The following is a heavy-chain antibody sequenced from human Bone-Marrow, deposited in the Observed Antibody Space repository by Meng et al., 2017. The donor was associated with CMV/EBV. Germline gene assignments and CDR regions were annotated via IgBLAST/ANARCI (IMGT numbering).Heavy chain of an antibody. CDR1: GLTLSSYG. CDR3: AREVTLIRGGYDAFDV. V-gene: IGHV3-30*04. Sequence: GGSLRLSCVASGLTLSSYGLHWVRQVPGKGLEWVADISADGGRKHYEDSVKGRFTISRDNAKNTLYLQMNSLRAEDTAVYFCAREVTLIRGGYDAFDVWGQGTMATVSS. D-gene: IGHD3-10*01. J-gene: IGHJ3*01. CDR2: ISADGGRK.